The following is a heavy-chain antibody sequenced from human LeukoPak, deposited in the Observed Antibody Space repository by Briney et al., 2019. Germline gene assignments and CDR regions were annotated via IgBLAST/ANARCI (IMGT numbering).Heavy chain of an antibody. CDR3: ARGFWYCSGGSCYSAFFDY. D-gene: IGHD2-15*01. CDR1: GFTFSSYS. V-gene: IGHV3-21*01. J-gene: IGHJ4*02. Sequence: GGPLRLSCAASGFTFSSYSMNWVRQAPGKGLEXXXXXXXSSSYIYYADSVKGRFTISRDNAKNSLYLQMNSLRAEDTAVYYCARGFWYCSGGSCYSAFFDYWGQGTLVTVSS. CDR2: XXXSSSYI.